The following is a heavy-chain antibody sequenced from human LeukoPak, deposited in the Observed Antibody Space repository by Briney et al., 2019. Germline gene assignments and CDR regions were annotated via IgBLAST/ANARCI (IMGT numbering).Heavy chain of an antibody. V-gene: IGHV3-66*04. CDR2: IYADGST. CDR1: GFIVSDND. Sequence: GGSLRLSCAASGFIVSDNDIKWVRQAPGKGLEWVSLIYADGSTHYTDSVRGRFSISRDNSQNTVYLQMNSLRGEDTAVYFCAKRSVPGRPGYWGQGTLVTVSS. D-gene: IGHD3-3*01. CDR3: AKRSVPGRPGY. J-gene: IGHJ4*02.